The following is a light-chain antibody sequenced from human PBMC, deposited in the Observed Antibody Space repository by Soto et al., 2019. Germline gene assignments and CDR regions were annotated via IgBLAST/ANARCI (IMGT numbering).Light chain of an antibody. CDR1: NSDLGTYNL. CDR2: EVT. J-gene: IGLJ2*01. V-gene: IGLV2-23*02. CDR3: QSYDSSFVL. Sequence: QSALTQPASVSGSPGQSITISCTGTNSDLGTYNLVSWYQQHPGKAPKTIIYEVTKRPSGVSKRFSGSKSGNTASLTISGLQAEDEADYYCQSYDSSFVLFGGGTKLTVL.